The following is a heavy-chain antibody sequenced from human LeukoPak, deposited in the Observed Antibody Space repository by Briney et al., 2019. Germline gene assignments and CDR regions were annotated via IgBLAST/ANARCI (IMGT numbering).Heavy chain of an antibody. CDR2: IYYTGSS. D-gene: IGHD2-8*01. CDR1: GGSISSSDYY. CDR3: ARENYCTNGVCWAFDP. Sequence: PSETLSLTCTVSGGSISSSDYYWGWIRQPPGKGLEWIGNIYYTGSSSYNSSLKSRVTIPVDTSKNQFSLQLSSVTAADTAVYYCARENYCTNGVCWAFDPWSQGTLVTVSS. J-gene: IGHJ5*02. V-gene: IGHV4-39*07.